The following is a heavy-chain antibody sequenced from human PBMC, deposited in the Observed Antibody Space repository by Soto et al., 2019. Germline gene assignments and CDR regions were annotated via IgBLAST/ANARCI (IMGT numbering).Heavy chain of an antibody. CDR1: GYTFTSYG. Sequence: ASVKVSCKASGYTFTSYGINWVRQAPGQGLEWMGWISAYNGNTKYAQNLQGRVTMTTDTSTSTAYMEMRSLRSDDTAVYYCVRDLDGSGSYYTDYWGPGTLVTVSS. J-gene: IGHJ4*02. CDR3: VRDLDGSGSYYTDY. V-gene: IGHV1-18*01. D-gene: IGHD3-10*01. CDR2: ISAYNGNT.